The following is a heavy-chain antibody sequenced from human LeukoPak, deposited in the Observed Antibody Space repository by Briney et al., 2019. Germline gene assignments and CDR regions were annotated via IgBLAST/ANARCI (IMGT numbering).Heavy chain of an antibody. V-gene: IGHV3-21*01. Sequence: GGSLRLSCAASGFAFSDYSMNWVRQAPGKGLEWIASTGLSSSYIGYADSVKGRFTISRDNAENSLFLQMNSLRVEDTAVYYCAREWQGGIAAAGTRIEGDYWGQGTLVAVSS. D-gene: IGHD6-13*01. CDR3: AREWQGGIAAAGTRIEGDY. CDR2: TGLSSSYI. J-gene: IGHJ4*02. CDR1: GFAFSDYS.